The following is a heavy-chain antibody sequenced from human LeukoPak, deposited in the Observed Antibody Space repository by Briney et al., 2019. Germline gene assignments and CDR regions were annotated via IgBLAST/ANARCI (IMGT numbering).Heavy chain of an antibody. CDR2: IGGGAAGT. CDR1: GFTFNSYA. D-gene: IGHD3-10*01. J-gene: IGHJ6*03. V-gene: IGHV3-23*01. Sequence: GGSLRLSCAASGFTFNSYAMSWVRQAPGKGLEWVSAIGGGAAGTYYADSVKGRFSISRDNSKNTLFLQMNNLRAEDTAVYYCAKDGIYGSARYMDVWGRGTTVTVSS. CDR3: AKDGIYGSARYMDV.